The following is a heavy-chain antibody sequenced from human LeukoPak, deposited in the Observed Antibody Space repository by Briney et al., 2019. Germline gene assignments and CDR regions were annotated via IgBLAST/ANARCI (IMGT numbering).Heavy chain of an antibody. V-gene: IGHV1-2*02. CDR1: GYTFTGYY. CDR2: INPNSGGT. J-gene: IGHJ4*02. CDR3: ARWAKDDFWSGYFDY. Sequence: ASVKVSCKASGYTFTGYYMHWVRQAPGQGLEWMGWINPNSGGTNYAQKFQGRVTTTRDTSISTAYMELSRLRSDDTAVYYCARWAKDDFWSGYFDYWGQGTLVTVSS. D-gene: IGHD3-3*01.